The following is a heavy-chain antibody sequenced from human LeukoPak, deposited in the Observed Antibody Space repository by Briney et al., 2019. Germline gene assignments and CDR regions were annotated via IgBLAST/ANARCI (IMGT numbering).Heavy chain of an antibody. D-gene: IGHD2-21*02. CDR1: GHTVSSNY. J-gene: IGHJ4*02. Sequence: GGSLRLSCAASGHTVSSNYMSWVRQAPGKGLEWVSVIYIDESTYYADSVKGRFTISRDNSKNTLYLQMNSLRAEDTAVYYCAREEGTAFFDYWGQGTLVTVSS. CDR3: AREEGTAFFDY. CDR2: IYIDEST. V-gene: IGHV3-53*01.